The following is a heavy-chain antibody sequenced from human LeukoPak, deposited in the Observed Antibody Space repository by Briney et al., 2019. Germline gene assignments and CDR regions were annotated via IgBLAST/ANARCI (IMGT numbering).Heavy chain of an antibody. V-gene: IGHV1-18*04. D-gene: IGHD4-17*01. CDR1: GYSFTSYG. CDR2: ITTKNGNT. CDR3: ARFLTVTNSWYFDL. Sequence: ASVKVSCKASGYSFTSYGITWVPHAPGQGLEWMGWITTKNGNTNYTQTLQGRVTMTTDTSTSAAYMELRSLRSDDSAVYYCARFLTVTNSWYFDLWGRGTLVTVFS. J-gene: IGHJ2*01.